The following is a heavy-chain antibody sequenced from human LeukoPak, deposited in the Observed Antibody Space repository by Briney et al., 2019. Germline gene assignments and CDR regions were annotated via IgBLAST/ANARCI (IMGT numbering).Heavy chain of an antibody. Sequence: ASVKVSCKTSGYTFTSYGINWVRQAPGQGLEWLGWISAYSGNTNSAQKLQGRVTLTTDTSTSTAYMELRSLRSDDTAVYYCASLKVTTTGYYFDYWGQGTLVTVSS. CDR3: ASLKVTTTGYYFDY. D-gene: IGHD4-17*01. CDR2: ISAYSGNT. V-gene: IGHV1-18*01. J-gene: IGHJ4*02. CDR1: GYTFTSYG.